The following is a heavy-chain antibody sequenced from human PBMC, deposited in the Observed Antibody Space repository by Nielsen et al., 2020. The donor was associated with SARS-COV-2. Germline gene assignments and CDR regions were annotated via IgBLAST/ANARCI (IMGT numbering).Heavy chain of an antibody. CDR3: AKEKLNSNWSAFDY. Sequence: GESLKISCAASGFTFDDYPMHWVRQAPGKGLEWVSVINWNSGTTYYRDSVKGRFTISRDNSKSSLFLQMNSLTTEDTAFYYCAKEKLNSNWSAFDYWGQGTLVTVSS. D-gene: IGHD6-13*01. CDR2: INWNSGTT. CDR1: GFTFDDYP. V-gene: IGHV3-43*01. J-gene: IGHJ4*02.